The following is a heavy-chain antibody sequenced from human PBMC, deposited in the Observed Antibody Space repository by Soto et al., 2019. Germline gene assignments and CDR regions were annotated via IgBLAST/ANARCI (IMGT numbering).Heavy chain of an antibody. CDR2: IKAYNGNT. CDR1: GYTFANYG. Sequence: QVQLVQSGAEVKKPGASVKVSCKASGYTFANYGSSWVRQAPGQGLKWMGWIKAYNGNTNYAQKRQGRLTMPTDPSTSTAYMELRSLGSDDTAVYYCAKGEGFLDYWGQGTLVTVSS. CDR3: AKGEGFLDY. V-gene: IGHV1-18*01. D-gene: IGHD2-21*01. J-gene: IGHJ4*02.